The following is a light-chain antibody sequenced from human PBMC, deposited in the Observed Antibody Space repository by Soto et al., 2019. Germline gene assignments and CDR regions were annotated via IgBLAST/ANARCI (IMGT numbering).Light chain of an antibody. Sequence: EIVLTRSPATLSLSPGERATLSCRASQSVSSYLVWYQQKPGQVPRLLIYDASNRATGIPARFGGSGSGTDFTLTISSLEPEDSAVYYCQQRSDWPSTFGGGTKVEIK. CDR1: QSVSSY. V-gene: IGKV3-11*01. CDR3: QQRSDWPST. J-gene: IGKJ4*01. CDR2: DAS.